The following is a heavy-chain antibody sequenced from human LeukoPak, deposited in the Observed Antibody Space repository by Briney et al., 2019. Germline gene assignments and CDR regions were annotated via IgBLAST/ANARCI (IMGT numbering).Heavy chain of an antibody. D-gene: IGHD6-25*01. Sequence: GGSLRLSCVASGFPFSGYWMTWVRQAPGKGLEWVANIKQDGSKKSYVDSVKGRFTISRDNAKNSLYLQMNSLRAEDTAVYYCAKACQRLQLACMDVWGQGTTVTVSS. V-gene: IGHV3-7*03. CDR1: GFPFSGYW. J-gene: IGHJ6*02. CDR3: AKACQRLQLACMDV. CDR2: IKQDGSKK.